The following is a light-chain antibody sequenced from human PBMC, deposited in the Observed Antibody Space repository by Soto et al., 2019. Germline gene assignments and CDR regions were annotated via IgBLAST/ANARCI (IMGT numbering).Light chain of an antibody. CDR1: QSVSSN. J-gene: IGKJ1*01. CDR3: QQYHIYSGT. CDR2: DTS. Sequence: EIVMTQSPATLSLSPGERATLSCRASQSVSSNLVWYLQKPGQAPRLLIYDTSTRATNVPARFSGSGSETEFTLTISGLQSEDFATYYCQQYHIYSGTFGQGTKVEIK. V-gene: IGKV3-15*01.